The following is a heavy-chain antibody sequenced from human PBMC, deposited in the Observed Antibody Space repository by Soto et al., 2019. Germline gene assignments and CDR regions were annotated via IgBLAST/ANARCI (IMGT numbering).Heavy chain of an antibody. Sequence: GESLKISCKGSGYSFTSYWIGWVRQMPGKGLEWTGIIYPGDSDTRYSPSFQGQVTISADKSISTAYLQWSSLKASDTAMYYCARQSKVTTGGMDVCGQRTTVTVSS. CDR2: IYPGDSDT. V-gene: IGHV5-51*01. CDR3: ARQSKVTTGGMDV. D-gene: IGHD4-4*01. J-gene: IGHJ6*02. CDR1: GYSFTSYW.